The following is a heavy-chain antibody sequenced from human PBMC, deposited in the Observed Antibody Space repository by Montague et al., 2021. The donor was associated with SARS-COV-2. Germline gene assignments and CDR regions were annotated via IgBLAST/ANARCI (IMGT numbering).Heavy chain of an antibody. CDR2: IHYSGST. D-gene: IGHD1-26*01. CDR3: ARLWDTVYYYYGMDV. CDR1: GGSISSSSYY. Sequence: SETLSFTCAVSGGSISSSSYYWGWIRQPPGKGLEWIGSIHYSGSTYYNPSLKSRVSISVDTSKNQFSLKLSSVTAVDTAVYYCARLWDTVYYYYGMDVWGQGTTVTVSS. J-gene: IGHJ6*02. V-gene: IGHV4-39*01.